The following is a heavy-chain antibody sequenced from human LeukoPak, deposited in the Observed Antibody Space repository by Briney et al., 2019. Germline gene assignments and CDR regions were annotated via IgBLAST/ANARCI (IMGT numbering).Heavy chain of an antibody. CDR1: GGTFSSYA. D-gene: IGHD3-22*01. CDR3: ARDFTQGYYDSSGPGWFDP. Sequence: ASVKVSCKASGGTFSSYAISWVRQAPGQRLEWMGGIIPIFGTANYAQKFRGRVTITADESTSTAYMELSSLRSEDTAVYYCARDFTQGYYDSSGPGWFDPWGQGTLVTVSS. V-gene: IGHV1-69*01. J-gene: IGHJ5*02. CDR2: IIPIFGTA.